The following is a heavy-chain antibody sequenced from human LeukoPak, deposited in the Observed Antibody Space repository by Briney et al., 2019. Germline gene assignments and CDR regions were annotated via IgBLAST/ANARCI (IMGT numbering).Heavy chain of an antibody. D-gene: IGHD4-17*01. Sequence: WASVKVSCKASGYTFNTYGITWVRQAPGQGLEWMGWISGYNGKTKYAQKLQDRVTMTTDTSTTTAYMELRSLRSDDTAVYYCARVKRTVTPGLGYWGQGTLVTVSS. CDR1: GYTFNTYG. CDR3: ARVKRTVTPGLGY. CDR2: ISGYNGKT. V-gene: IGHV1-18*01. J-gene: IGHJ4*02.